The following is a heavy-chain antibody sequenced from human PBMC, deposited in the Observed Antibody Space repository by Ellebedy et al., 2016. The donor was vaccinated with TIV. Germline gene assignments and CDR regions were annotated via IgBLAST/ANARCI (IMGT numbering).Heavy chain of an antibody. Sequence: SETLSLXXAVYGGSFSGYYWSWIRQPPGKGLEWIGEINHSGSTYYNPSLKSRVTISVDTSKNQFSLKLSSVTAADTAVYYCARQGSSTSPLHSWFNPWGQGTLVTVSS. D-gene: IGHD2-2*01. J-gene: IGHJ5*02. CDR1: GGSFSGYY. CDR2: INHSGST. V-gene: IGHV4-34*01. CDR3: ARQGSSTSPLHSWFNP.